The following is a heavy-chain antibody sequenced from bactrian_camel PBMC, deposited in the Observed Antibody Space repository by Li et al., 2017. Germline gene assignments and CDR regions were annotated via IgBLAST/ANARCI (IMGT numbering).Heavy chain of an antibody. V-gene: IGHV3S6*01. J-gene: IGHJ6*01. D-gene: IGHD2*01. Sequence: HVQLVESGGGLVQPGGSLRLSCAAFGFTFSDYIMSWVRQAPGKGLEWVSSIYSDGSKIYYADSVKGRFIASRDNAKNTAYLHLNSLKTEDTAVYYCVNNPYSGTWAFGYWGQGTQVT. CDR1: GFTFSDYI. CDR2: IYSDGSKI. CDR3: VNNPYSGTWAFGY.